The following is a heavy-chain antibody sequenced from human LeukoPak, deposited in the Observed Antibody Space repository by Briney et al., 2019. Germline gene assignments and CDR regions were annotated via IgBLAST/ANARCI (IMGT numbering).Heavy chain of an antibody. CDR3: ARDWVYKIDY. CDR1: GFTFSTYS. Sequence: GGSLRLSCAASGFTFSTYSMNWVRQAPGKGLEWVSYIGRSSSPIYYADSVKGRFTISRDNAKNSLYLQMNGLRAEDTAVYYCARDWVYKIDYWGRGTLVTVSS. V-gene: IGHV3-48*01. CDR2: IGRSSSPI. D-gene: IGHD5-24*01. J-gene: IGHJ4*02.